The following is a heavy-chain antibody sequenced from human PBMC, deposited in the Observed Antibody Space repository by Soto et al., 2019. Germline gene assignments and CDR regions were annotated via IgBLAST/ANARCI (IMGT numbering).Heavy chain of an antibody. Sequence: SETLSLTCTVSGESISSGDHYWSWVRQSPGEGLEWIGFIYYSGNTYYNPSLKSRVSMSVDTSNNQFSLKLNSVTAADTAVYYCARDAGYCNSVSCYPYNMDVWGQGTTVTVS. J-gene: IGHJ6*02. CDR3: ARDAGYCNSVSCYPYNMDV. CDR2: IYYSGNT. CDR1: GESISSGDHY. V-gene: IGHV4-30-4*01. D-gene: IGHD2-15*01.